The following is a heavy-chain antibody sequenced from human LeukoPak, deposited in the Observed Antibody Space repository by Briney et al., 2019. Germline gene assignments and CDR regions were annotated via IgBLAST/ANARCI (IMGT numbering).Heavy chain of an antibody. D-gene: IGHD7-27*01. V-gene: IGHV5-51*01. CDR3: ARLKLGISVYFDY. CDR1: GYSFTSYW. J-gene: IGHJ4*02. CDR2: IYPGDSAT. Sequence: GESLKISCKGSGYSFTSYWIGWLCQMPGKGLEGLGIIYPGDSATRYSPSFQGQVTISADKSISTPYLKWSSLRASDTPMYNCARLKLGISVYFDYWGQGTLVTVS.